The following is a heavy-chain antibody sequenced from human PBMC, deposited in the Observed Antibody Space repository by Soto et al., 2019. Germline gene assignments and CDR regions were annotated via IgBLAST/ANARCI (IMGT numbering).Heavy chain of an antibody. CDR3: AKGRIAAAGSCVNN. CDR1: GFTFSSYA. J-gene: IGHJ4*02. Sequence: GGSLRLSCAASGFTFSSYAMIWVRQAPGKGLEWVSAISGSGGSTYYADSVKGRFTISRDNSKNTLYLQMNSLRAEDTAVYYCAKGRIAAAGSCVNNWGQGTLVTVSS. CDR2: ISGSGGST. V-gene: IGHV3-23*01. D-gene: IGHD6-13*01.